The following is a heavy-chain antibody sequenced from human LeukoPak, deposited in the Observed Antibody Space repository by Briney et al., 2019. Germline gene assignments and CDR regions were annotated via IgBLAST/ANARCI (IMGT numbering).Heavy chain of an antibody. V-gene: IGHV5-51*01. J-gene: IGHJ4*02. CDR2: IYPGDSDT. CDR1: GYSFTSYW. CDR3: ATPGYYDSSGYSFDY. Sequence: GESLKISCKGSGYSFTSYWIGWVRPMPGKGLEWMGIIYPGDSDTSYSPSFQGQVTISADKSISTAFLQWSSLKASDTAIYYCATPGYYDSSGYSFDYWGQGTLVTVSS. D-gene: IGHD3-22*01.